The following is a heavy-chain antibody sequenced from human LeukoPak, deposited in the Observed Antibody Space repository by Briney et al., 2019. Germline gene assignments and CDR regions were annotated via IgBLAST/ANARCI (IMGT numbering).Heavy chain of an antibody. D-gene: IGHD3-10*01. J-gene: IGHJ4*02. Sequence: SETLSLTCTVSGGSISSGGYYWGWIRQPPGKGLEWIGSIYYSGSTYYNPSLKSRVTISVDTSKNQFSLKLSSVTAADTAVYYCARQGIPKFVYWGQGTLVTVSS. CDR3: ARQGIPKFVY. CDR1: GGSISSGGYY. CDR2: IYYSGST. V-gene: IGHV4-39*01.